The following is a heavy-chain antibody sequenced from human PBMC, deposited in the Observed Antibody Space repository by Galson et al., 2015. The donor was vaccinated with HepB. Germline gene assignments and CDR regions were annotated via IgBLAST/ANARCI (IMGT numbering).Heavy chain of an antibody. CDR3: VKARGVRGVISPPLGY. V-gene: IGHV3-33*06. J-gene: IGHJ4*02. D-gene: IGHD3-10*01. Sequence: SLRLSCAASGFTSSSYCMHWVRQAPGKGLEWVAVIWHDGSNKYYADSVKGRFTISRDNSKNTLYLQMNSLRAEDTAVYYCVKARGVRGVISPPLGYWGQLTLVTVSS. CDR1: GFTSSSYC. CDR2: IWHDGSNK.